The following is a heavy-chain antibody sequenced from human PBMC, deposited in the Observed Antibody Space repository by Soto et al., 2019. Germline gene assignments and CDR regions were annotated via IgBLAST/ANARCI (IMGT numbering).Heavy chain of an antibody. CDR3: AREVDIVATILGGYYFDY. CDR1: GFTFSSYE. J-gene: IGHJ4*02. V-gene: IGHV3-48*03. CDR2: ISSSGSTI. D-gene: IGHD5-12*01. Sequence: PGGSLRLSCAASGFTFSSYEMNWVRQAPGKGLEWVSYISSSGSTIYYADSVKGRFTISRDNAKNSLYLQMNSLRAEDTAVYYCAREVDIVATILGGYYFDYWRQGTLVTVSS.